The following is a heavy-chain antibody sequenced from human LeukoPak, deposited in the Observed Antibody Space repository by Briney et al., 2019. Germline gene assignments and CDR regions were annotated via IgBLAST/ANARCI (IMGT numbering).Heavy chain of an antibody. Sequence: GASVKVSCKASGYTFTSYYMHGVRQAPGQGLEWMGIINPSGGSTSYAQKFQGRVTMTRDMSTSTVYMELSSLRSEDTAVYYCAAGYCGGGSCYDSRGWFDPWGQGTLVTVSS. CDR1: GYTFTSYY. CDR3: AAGYCGGGSCYDSRGWFDP. CDR2: INPSGGST. D-gene: IGHD2-15*01. V-gene: IGHV1-46*01. J-gene: IGHJ5*02.